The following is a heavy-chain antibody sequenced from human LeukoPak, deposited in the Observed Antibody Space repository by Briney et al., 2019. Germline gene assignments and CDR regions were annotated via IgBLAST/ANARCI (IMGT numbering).Heavy chain of an antibody. D-gene: IGHD5-12*01. CDR3: ARSPLSGYDYFDY. CDR1: GGTFSSYA. V-gene: IGHV1-69*05. Sequence: SVKVSCKASGGTFSSYAISWVRQAPGQGLEWMGGIIPIFGTANYAQKFQGRVTITTDESTSTAYMELSSLRSEDTAVYYCARSPLSGYDYFDYWGQETLVTVSS. J-gene: IGHJ4*02. CDR2: IIPIFGTA.